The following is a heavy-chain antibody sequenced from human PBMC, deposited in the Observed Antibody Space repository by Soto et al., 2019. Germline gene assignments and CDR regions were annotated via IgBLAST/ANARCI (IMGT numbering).Heavy chain of an antibody. CDR1: GFTFSSFA. Sequence: GGSLRLSCAASGFTFSSFAMHWVRQPPGKGLEWVAVVSFDGNRQYFSDSVKGRFTISRDNSKNTVSLHMNSLRDDDSALYYCXRRHREVPALIGDYFDYWGQGTLVTVSS. V-gene: IGHV3-30*04. D-gene: IGHD2-2*01. CDR3: XRRHREVPALIGDYFDY. CDR2: VSFDGNRQ. J-gene: IGHJ4*02.